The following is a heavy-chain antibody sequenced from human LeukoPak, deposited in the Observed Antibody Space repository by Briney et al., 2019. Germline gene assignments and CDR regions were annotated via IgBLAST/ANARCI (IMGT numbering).Heavy chain of an antibody. Sequence: GASVKVSCKASGYTFTGYYMHWVRQAPGQGLEWMGWINPNSGGTNYAQKFQGRVTMTRDTSISTACMELSRLRSDDTAVYYCARGREVVVVAATVVPSRIDPWGQGTLVTVSS. J-gene: IGHJ5*02. CDR3: ARGREVVVVAATVVPSRIDP. V-gene: IGHV1-2*02. CDR2: INPNSGGT. D-gene: IGHD2-15*01. CDR1: GYTFTGYY.